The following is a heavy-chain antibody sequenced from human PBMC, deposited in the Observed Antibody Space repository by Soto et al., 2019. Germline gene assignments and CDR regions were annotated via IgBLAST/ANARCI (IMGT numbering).Heavy chain of an antibody. V-gene: IGHV3-11*01. Sequence: PGGSLRLSCAASGFPFRNYFMGWIRQSPGKGLEWLSYIATNTNINYYATSVQGRFTISRDNARNLLYLHMTSPTVEATATYYCVRDGGGSFSPFDLWGQGTMVTVSS. D-gene: IGHD2-15*01. CDR2: IATNTNIN. J-gene: IGHJ4*02. CDR1: GFPFRNYF. CDR3: VRDGGGSFSPFDL.